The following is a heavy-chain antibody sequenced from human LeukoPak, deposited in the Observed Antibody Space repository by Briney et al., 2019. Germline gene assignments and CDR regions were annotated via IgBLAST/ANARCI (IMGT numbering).Heavy chain of an antibody. CDR3: ARKRITMVRGVMRGNNWFDP. Sequence: SETLSLTCTVSGGSINGYYWSWIRQSPGKGLESLGYIYYTGSTNYNPSLKSRVTMSVDTSKNQFSLKLSSVTAADTAVYYCARKRITMVRGVMRGNNWFDPWGQGTLVTVSS. V-gene: IGHV4-59*12. CDR1: GGSINGYY. D-gene: IGHD3-10*01. CDR2: IYYTGST. J-gene: IGHJ5*02.